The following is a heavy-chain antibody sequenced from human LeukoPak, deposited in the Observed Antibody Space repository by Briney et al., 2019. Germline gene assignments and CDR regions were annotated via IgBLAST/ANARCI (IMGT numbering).Heavy chain of an antibody. D-gene: IGHD1-1*01. V-gene: IGHV3-21*01. J-gene: IGHJ4*02. CDR3: ASSGVTNWDYFDY. CDR2: ISSSSRYI. Sequence: GGSLRLSCAASGFTFSSYSMNWVRQAPGKGLEWVSSISSSSRYIYYADSVKGRFTISRDNAKNSLYLQMNSLRAEDTAVYYCASSGVTNWDYFDYWGQGTLVTVS. CDR1: GFTFSSYS.